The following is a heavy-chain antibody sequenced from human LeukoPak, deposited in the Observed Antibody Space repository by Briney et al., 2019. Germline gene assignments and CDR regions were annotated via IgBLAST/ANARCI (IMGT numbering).Heavy chain of an antibody. Sequence: PPETLSLTCTVSGGSISSSSYYWGWIRQPPGKGLEWIGSIYYSGSTYYNPSLKSRVTISVDTSKNQFSLKLSSVTAADTAVYYCARANTMIVVGGYFDYWGQGTLVTVSS. D-gene: IGHD3-22*01. J-gene: IGHJ4*02. CDR2: IYYSGST. CDR1: GGSISSSSYY. CDR3: ARANTMIVVGGYFDY. V-gene: IGHV4-39*07.